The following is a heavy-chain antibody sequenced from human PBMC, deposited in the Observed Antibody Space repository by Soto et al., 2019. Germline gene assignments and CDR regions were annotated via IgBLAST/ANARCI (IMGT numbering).Heavy chain of an antibody. Sequence: QVHLVQSGVEVKTPGASVKVSCQASGYTFLTYDISWVRQAPGQGLEWMGWISTYSGDTKYAQKFQGRVTMTTDTSTTTAYLELSSLRSDDTAVYYCARHHGPTTSENWFDPWGQGTLVTVSS. CDR2: ISTYSGDT. D-gene: IGHD5-12*01. CDR1: GYTFLTYD. CDR3: ARHHGPTTSENWFDP. V-gene: IGHV1-18*01. J-gene: IGHJ5*02.